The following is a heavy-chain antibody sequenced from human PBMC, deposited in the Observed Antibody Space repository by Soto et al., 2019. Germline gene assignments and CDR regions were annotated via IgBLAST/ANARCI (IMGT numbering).Heavy chain of an antibody. D-gene: IGHD2-2*01. CDR3: ARTGDIVVVPAALDD. J-gene: IGHJ4*02. CDR1: GGTFSSYT. Sequence: GASVKVSCKASGGTFSSYTISWVRQAPGQGLEWMGRIIPILGIANYAQKFQGRVTITADKSTSTAYMELSSLRSEDTAVYYCARTGDIVVVPAALDDWGEETRVTVSS. V-gene: IGHV1-69*02. CDR2: IIPILGIA.